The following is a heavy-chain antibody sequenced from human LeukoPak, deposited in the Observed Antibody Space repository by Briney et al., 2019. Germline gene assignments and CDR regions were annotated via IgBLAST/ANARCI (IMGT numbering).Heavy chain of an antibody. J-gene: IGHJ4*02. CDR2: ISSSSSYT. Sequence: GGSLRLSCAASGFTFSDYYMSWIRQAPGKGLEWVSYISSSSSYTNYADSVKGPFTISRDNAKNSLYLQMNSLRAEDTAVYYCAVGVAAADLNYWGQGTLVTVSS. CDR1: GFTFSDYY. D-gene: IGHD6-13*01. CDR3: AVGVAAADLNY. V-gene: IGHV3-11*03.